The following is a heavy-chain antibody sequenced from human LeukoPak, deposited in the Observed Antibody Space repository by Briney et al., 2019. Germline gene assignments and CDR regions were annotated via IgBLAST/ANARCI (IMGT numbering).Heavy chain of an antibody. V-gene: IGHV3-11*06. CDR2: ISSSSSYT. J-gene: IGHJ3*02. D-gene: IGHD6-13*01. Sequence: PGGSLRLSCAASGFTFSDYYMSWIRQAPGKGLEWVSYISSSSSYTNYADPVKGRFTISRDNAKNSLYLQMNSLRAEDTAVYYCARAGAGSSWFSDAFDIWGQGTMVTVSS. CDR3: ARAGAGSSWFSDAFDI. CDR1: GFTFSDYY.